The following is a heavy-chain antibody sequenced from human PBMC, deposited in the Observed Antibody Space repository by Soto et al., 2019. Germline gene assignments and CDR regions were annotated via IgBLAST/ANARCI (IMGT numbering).Heavy chain of an antibody. Sequence: ASVKVSCKASGYTFTSYGISWVRQAPGQGLEWMGWISAYNGNTNYAQKLQGRVTMTTDTSTSTAYMELRSLRSDDTAVYYCARDLYYYDSSGNDAFDIWGQGTMVTVSS. CDR1: GYTFTSYG. CDR3: ARDLYYYDSSGNDAFDI. D-gene: IGHD3-22*01. CDR2: ISAYNGNT. J-gene: IGHJ3*02. V-gene: IGHV1-18*01.